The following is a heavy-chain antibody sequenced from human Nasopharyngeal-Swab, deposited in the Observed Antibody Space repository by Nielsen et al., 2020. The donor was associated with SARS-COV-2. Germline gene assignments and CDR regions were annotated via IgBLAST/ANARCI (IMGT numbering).Heavy chain of an antibody. Sequence: SETLSLTCTVSGASISSYYWSWIRQPPGKGLEWIGYIYYSGNTNYSPSLKSRVTISLDTSTNQFSLRLSSVTAADTAVYYCARHVSTTIFGVVIISYFDYWGQGTLVTVSS. V-gene: IGHV4-59*08. D-gene: IGHD3-3*01. CDR3: ARHVSTTIFGVVIISYFDY. CDR1: GASISSYY. J-gene: IGHJ4*02. CDR2: IYYSGNT.